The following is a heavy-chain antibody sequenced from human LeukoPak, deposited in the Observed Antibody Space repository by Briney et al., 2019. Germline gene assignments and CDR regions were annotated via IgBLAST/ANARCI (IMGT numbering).Heavy chain of an antibody. Sequence: SETLSLTCTVSGDSITGYYWSWIRQAPGKGLEWIGYIYDSETTRYNPSLRSRVTISLDTSKKQFSLKLSSVTAADTAVYYCARGFGSSWYYFDYWGQRTLATVSS. D-gene: IGHD6-13*01. V-gene: IGHV4-59*01. CDR2: IYDSETT. CDR1: GDSITGYY. CDR3: ARGFGSSWYYFDY. J-gene: IGHJ4*02.